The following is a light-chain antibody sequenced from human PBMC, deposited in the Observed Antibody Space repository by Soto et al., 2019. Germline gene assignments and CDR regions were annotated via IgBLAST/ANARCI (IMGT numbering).Light chain of an antibody. Sequence: EIVVTQSPATLSVSPGERATLSCRASQSVSSNLAWYQQKPGQAPRLLIYGASTRATGIPARFSGSGSGTGFTLTISSLQSEDFAVYYCQQYSNWPLTFGGGTKVDIK. CDR1: QSVSSN. V-gene: IGKV3-15*01. CDR2: GAS. J-gene: IGKJ4*01. CDR3: QQYSNWPLT.